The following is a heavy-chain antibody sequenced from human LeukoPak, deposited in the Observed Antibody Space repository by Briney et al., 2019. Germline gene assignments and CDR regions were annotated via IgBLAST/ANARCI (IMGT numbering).Heavy chain of an antibody. V-gene: IGHV1-58*02. CDR1: GFTFTSSA. Sequence: SVKVSCKASGFTFTSSAMQWVRQARGQRLEWIGWIVVGSGNTNYAQKFQERVTITRDMSTSTAYMELSSLRSEDTAVYYCAAHSGYDYYWYFDLWGRGTLVTVSS. CDR2: IVVGSGNT. CDR3: AAHSGYDYYWYFDL. D-gene: IGHD5-12*01. J-gene: IGHJ2*01.